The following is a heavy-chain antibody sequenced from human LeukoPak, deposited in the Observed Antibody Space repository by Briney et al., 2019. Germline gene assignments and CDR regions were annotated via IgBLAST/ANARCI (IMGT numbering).Heavy chain of an antibody. CDR2: INPNSGGT. D-gene: IGHD2-15*01. V-gene: IGHV1-2*06. J-gene: IGHJ4*02. CDR3: ARDRPPSWSTDY. CDR1: GYTFTGYY. Sequence: ASVKVSCKASGYTFTGYYMHWVRQDPGQGLEWMGRINPNSGGTNYAQKFQGRGTMTRETAISTAYMELRTPRSDDTAVYYCARDRPPSWSTDYWGQGTLVTVSS.